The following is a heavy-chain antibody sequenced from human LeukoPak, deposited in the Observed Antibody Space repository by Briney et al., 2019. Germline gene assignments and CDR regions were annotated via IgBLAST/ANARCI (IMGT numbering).Heavy chain of an antibody. CDR1: GGSMSGHY. V-gene: IGHV4-59*11. CDR2: IFSSGST. D-gene: IGHD5-12*01. CDR3: ARAVSGSDYWFDP. J-gene: IGHJ5*02. Sequence: SETLSLTCNVSGGSMSGHYWTWIRQPPGKGLEWIWCIFSSGSTNYNPSLKSRVTISVDTSKNQFSLSLRSVTAADTAVYYCARAVSGSDYWFDPWGQGTLVTVSS.